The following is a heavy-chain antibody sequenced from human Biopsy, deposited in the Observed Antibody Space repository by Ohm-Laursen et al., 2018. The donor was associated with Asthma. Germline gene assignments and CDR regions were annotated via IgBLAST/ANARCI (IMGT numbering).Heavy chain of an antibody. Sequence: TLSLTCTVSGGSISSGGYYWSWIRQHPGKGLEWIGYIYYSGSTYYNPSLKSRVTISVDTSKNQFYLKLSSVTAADTAVYYCARDGSSVAGTPYGMDVWGQGTTVTVSS. CDR2: IYYSGST. CDR3: ARDGSSVAGTPYGMDV. CDR1: GGSISSGGYY. V-gene: IGHV4-31*03. J-gene: IGHJ6*02. D-gene: IGHD6-19*01.